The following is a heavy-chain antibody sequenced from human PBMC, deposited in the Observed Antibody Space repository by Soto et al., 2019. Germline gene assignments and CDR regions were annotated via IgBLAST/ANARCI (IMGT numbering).Heavy chain of an antibody. CDR2: IYHSGGT. D-gene: IGHD3-22*01. J-gene: IGHJ3*02. CDR3: ARVSKAGSGYYYGAFDI. V-gene: IGHV4-4*02. CDR1: GDSITSTSY. Sequence: QVQLQESGPGLVRPSGTLSLTCGVSGDSITSTSYWSWVRQPPGKGLEWIGEIYHSGGTNYNPSRKSRVTISVDKSKNQFSLRLSSVTAADTALYYCARVSKAGSGYYYGAFDIWGQGTMVTVSS.